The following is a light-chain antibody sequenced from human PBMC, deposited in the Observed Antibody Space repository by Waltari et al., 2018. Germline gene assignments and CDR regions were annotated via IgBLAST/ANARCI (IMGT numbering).Light chain of an antibody. CDR3: YSTDIFRSERGV. CDR2: EDT. CDR1: LLTKNF. J-gene: IGLJ2*01. Sequence: SYELTQPPSVSVSPGQTATITCSGDLLTKNFTYWFQQKSGQAPVMVIYEDTRRLSASPESFSGSSSGTTAALTITGAQVEDEADYYCYSTDIFRSERGVFGGGTKLLVL. V-gene: IGLV3-10*01.